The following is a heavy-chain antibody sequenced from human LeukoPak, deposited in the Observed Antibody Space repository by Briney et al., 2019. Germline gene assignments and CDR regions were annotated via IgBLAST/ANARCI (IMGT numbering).Heavy chain of an antibody. D-gene: IGHD2-2*01. CDR3: ARGGDIVVVPAARGAFDI. Sequence: SETLSLTCAVYGGSFSGYYWSWIRQPPGKGLEWIGEINHSGSTNYNPSLKSRVTISVDTSKNQFSLKLSSVTAADTAVYYCARGGDIVVVPAARGAFDIWGQGTMVTVSS. V-gene: IGHV4-34*01. CDR2: INHSGST. CDR1: GGSFSGYY. J-gene: IGHJ3*02.